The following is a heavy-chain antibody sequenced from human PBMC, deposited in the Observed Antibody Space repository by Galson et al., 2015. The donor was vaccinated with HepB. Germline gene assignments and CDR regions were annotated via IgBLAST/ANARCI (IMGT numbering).Heavy chain of an antibody. V-gene: IGHV1-69*13. Sequence: SVKVSCKASGGTFSSYAISWVRQAPGQGLEWMGGIIPIFGTANYAQKFQGRVTITADESTSTAYMELSSLRSEDTAVYYCARAPRRIGVLTPFDYWGQGTLVTVSS. J-gene: IGHJ4*02. D-gene: IGHD3-10*01. CDR1: GGTFSSYA. CDR3: ARAPRRIGVLTPFDY. CDR2: IIPIFGTA.